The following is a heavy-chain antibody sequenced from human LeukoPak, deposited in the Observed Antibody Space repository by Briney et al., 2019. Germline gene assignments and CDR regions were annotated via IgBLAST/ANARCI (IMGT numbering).Heavy chain of an antibody. CDR2: INPNSGGT. V-gene: IGHV1-2*04. Sequence: ASVKVSCKASGYTFTGYYMHWVRQAPGQGLEWMGWINPNSGGTNYAQKFQGWVTMTRDTSISTAYMELSRLRSDDTAVYYCARVIVRGVIIPGYWGQGTLVTVSS. J-gene: IGHJ4*02. CDR1: GYTFTGYY. CDR3: ARVIVRGVIIPGY. D-gene: IGHD3-10*01.